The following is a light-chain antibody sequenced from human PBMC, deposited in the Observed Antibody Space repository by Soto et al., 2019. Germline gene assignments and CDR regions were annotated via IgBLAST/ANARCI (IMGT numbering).Light chain of an antibody. CDR3: QSYDSTLSARYV. J-gene: IGLJ1*01. V-gene: IGLV1-40*01. CDR1: SSNIGAGYD. Sequence: QSVLTQPPSVSGAPGQRVXXSCTGSSSNIGAGYDVHWYQQRPGAAPKLLISANINRPSGVPDRFSGSKSGTSASLAITGLQADDEGDYYCQSYDSTLSARYVFGTGTKVTVL. CDR2: ANI.